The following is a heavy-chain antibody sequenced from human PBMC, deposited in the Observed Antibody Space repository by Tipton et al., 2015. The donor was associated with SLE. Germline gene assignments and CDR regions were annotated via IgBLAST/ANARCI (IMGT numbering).Heavy chain of an antibody. CDR3: ARGRGSGWFHI. V-gene: IGHV4-34*01. D-gene: IGHD6-19*01. CDR1: GGSISSYY. J-gene: IGHJ3*02. Sequence: TLSLTCTVSGGSISSYYWSWIRQPPGKGLEWIGEINHSGSTNYNPSLKSRVTISVDTSKNQFSLKLSSVTAADTAVYYCARGRGSGWFHIWGQGTMVTVSS. CDR2: INHSGST.